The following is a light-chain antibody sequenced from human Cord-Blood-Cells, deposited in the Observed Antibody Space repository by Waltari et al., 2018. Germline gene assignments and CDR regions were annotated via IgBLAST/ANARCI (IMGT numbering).Light chain of an antibody. Sequence: EIVLTQSPGTLALSPGERATISCRASQSVSRSYLAWYQQKPGQAPRLLIYGASSRATGIPDRFSGSGFGTDFTLTISRLEPEDFAVYYCQQYGSSPWTFGQGTKVEIK. J-gene: IGKJ1*01. CDR3: QQYGSSPWT. V-gene: IGKV3-20*01. CDR1: QSVSRSY. CDR2: GAS.